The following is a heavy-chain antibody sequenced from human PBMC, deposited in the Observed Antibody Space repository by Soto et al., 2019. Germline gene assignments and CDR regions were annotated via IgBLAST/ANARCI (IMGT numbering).Heavy chain of an antibody. CDR3: ARSTGVHSSGLDY. V-gene: IGHV3-30*19. CDR2: ISYDGNNK. D-gene: IGHD6-19*01. CDR1: GFTFSSDA. J-gene: IGHJ4*02. Sequence: GGSLRLSCAASGFTFSSDAIHWIRQAPGKGLEWVAVISYDGNNKYYADSVKGRFTISRDNSKNPLYLQMNSLRAEDTAIYYCARSTGVHSSGLDYWGQGTLVTVSS.